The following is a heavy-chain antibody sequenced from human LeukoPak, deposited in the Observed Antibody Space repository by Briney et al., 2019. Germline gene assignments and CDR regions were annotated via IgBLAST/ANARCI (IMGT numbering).Heavy chain of an antibody. J-gene: IGHJ4*02. Sequence: GGSLRLSCAASGFTFDDYGMSWVRQAPGKGLEWVSGINWNGGSTGYADSVKGRFTISRDNAKNSLYLQMNSLRAEDTALYYCARGARYDFWSGYLDYWGQGTPVTVSS. CDR3: ARGARYDFWSGYLDY. D-gene: IGHD3-3*01. CDR2: INWNGGST. CDR1: GFTFDDYG. V-gene: IGHV3-20*04.